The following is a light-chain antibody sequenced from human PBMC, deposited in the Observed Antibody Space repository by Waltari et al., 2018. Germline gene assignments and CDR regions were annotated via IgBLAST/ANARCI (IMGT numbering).Light chain of an antibody. Sequence: DIVLTQSPLSLPVTPGEPASISCRSSQSLLHSNGYNYMDWYLQKPGQSSQVLIYLGSIRASGVPDRFSGSGSGTDCTLKISRVEAEDVGVYYCMQALQAPLTFGGGTKVEIK. CDR2: LGS. J-gene: IGKJ4*01. CDR3: MQALQAPLT. V-gene: IGKV2-28*01. CDR1: QSLLHSNGYNY.